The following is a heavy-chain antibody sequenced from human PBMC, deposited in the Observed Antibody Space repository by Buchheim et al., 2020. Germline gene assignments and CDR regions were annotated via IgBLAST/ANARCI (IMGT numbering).Heavy chain of an antibody. CDR3: AKDHSVTTFYYYYYGMDV. V-gene: IGHV3-30*18. D-gene: IGHD4-17*01. J-gene: IGHJ6*02. Sequence: QVQLVESGGGVVQPGGSLRLSCAASGFTFSSYGMHWVRQAPGKGLEWVAVISYDGSNKYYADSVKGRFTISRDNSKNTLYLQMHSLRAEDTDVYYCAKDHSVTTFYYYYYGMDVWGQGTT. CDR2: ISYDGSNK. CDR1: GFTFSSYG.